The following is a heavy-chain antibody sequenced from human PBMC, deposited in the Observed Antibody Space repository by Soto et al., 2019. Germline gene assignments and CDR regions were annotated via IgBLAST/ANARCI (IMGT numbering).Heavy chain of an antibody. CDR2: IYPGDSDT. V-gene: IGHV5-51*01. CDR3: ARVMTTVTMGYYYYYMDV. Sequence: GESLKISCKGSGYSFTSYCIGWVRQMPGKGLEWMGIIYPGDSDTRYSPSFQGQVTISADKSISTAYLQWSSLKASDTAMYYCARVMTTVTMGYYYYYMDVWGKGTTVTVSS. D-gene: IGHD4-17*01. CDR1: GYSFTSYC. J-gene: IGHJ6*03.